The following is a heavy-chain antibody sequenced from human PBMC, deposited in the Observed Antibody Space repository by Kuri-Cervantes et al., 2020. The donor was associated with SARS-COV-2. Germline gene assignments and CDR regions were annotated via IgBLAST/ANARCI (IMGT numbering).Heavy chain of an antibody. CDR3: ARGYYDSSGYPLGWYFDL. Sequence: GGSLRLSCAASGFTFSSYDMHWVRQATGKGLEWVSAIGTAGDTYYPGSVKGRFTISRENAENSLYLQMNSLRAGDTAVYYCARGYYDSSGYPLGWYFDLWGRGTLVTVSS. V-gene: IGHV3-13*04. CDR1: GFTFSSYD. CDR2: IGTAGDT. D-gene: IGHD3-22*01. J-gene: IGHJ2*01.